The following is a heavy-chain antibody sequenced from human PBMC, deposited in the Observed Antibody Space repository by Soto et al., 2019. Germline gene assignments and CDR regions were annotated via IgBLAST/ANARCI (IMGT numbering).Heavy chain of an antibody. CDR2: IKEYGSDK. V-gene: IGHV3-7*05. Sequence: VQLVESGGALVQPGGSLRLSCAGSGFTFSRYWMTWVRQAPGKGLEWVANIKEYGSDKYYVDSVKGRFTISRDNAQNSLYLQLNSLRAEDTAVYYCARQRDGYWGQGTLVTVSS. J-gene: IGHJ4*02. CDR1: GFTFSRYW. CDR3: ARQRDGY.